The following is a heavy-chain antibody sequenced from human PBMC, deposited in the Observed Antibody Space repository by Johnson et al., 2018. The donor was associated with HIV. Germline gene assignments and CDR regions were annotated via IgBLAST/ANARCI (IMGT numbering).Heavy chain of an antibody. CDR3: AKDVGNYWPDAFDI. J-gene: IGHJ3*02. CDR1: GFTFSSYG. D-gene: IGHD3-3*01. CDR2: ISYDGSNK. V-gene: IGHV3-30*18. Sequence: QVQLVESGGGVVQPGRSLRLSCAASGFTFSSYGMHWVRQAPGKGLEWVAVISYDGSNKYYVDSVRGRLTISRDNSKNTVYLQMNSLRTEDTAVYYCAKDVGNYWPDAFDIWGQGTKVTVSS.